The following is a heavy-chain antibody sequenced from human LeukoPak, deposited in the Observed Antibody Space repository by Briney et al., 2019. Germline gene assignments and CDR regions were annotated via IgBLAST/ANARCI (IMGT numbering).Heavy chain of an antibody. CDR1: GGPFSGYF. D-gene: IGHD3-10*01. V-gene: IGHV4-34*01. J-gene: IGHJ4*02. CDR3: ARRYYYNLGSFPFDF. Sequence: SETLSLTCAVSGGPFSGYFWSWIRQPSGKGLEWIGEIHNSGTTNYNPSLNSRVTISEDTSKNQFYLNLSSVTAAHTAVYYCARRYYYNLGSFPFDFWGQGTLVTVSS. CDR2: IHNSGTT.